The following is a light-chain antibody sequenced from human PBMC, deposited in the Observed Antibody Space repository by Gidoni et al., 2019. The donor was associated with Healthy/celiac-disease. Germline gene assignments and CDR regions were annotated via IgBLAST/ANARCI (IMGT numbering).Light chain of an antibody. CDR2: AAS. J-gene: IGKJ1*01. V-gene: IGKV1-39*01. CDR1: QSSSSY. Sequence: IQLTQSPSSLSASVGDRVTITCRGSQSSSSYLNWYQQKPGKAPKLMIYAASSLQGGVPSRFSGSGSGTDFTLTISSLQPEDFATYYCQQSYSTPWAFGQGTRVEIK. CDR3: QQSYSTPWA.